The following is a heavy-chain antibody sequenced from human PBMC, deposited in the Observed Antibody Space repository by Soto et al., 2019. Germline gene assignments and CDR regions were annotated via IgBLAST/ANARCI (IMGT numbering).Heavy chain of an antibody. CDR2: IYYSGST. D-gene: IGHD3-10*01. Sequence: KTSETLSLTCTVSGGSLSRGDYYWSWIRQPPGKGLEWIGYIYYSGSTYSNPSLKSRVTLSVDTSKNQFSLKLSSVTAADTAVYYCASHMVRGVISYYYGMDVWGQGTTVTVSS. CDR3: ASHMVRGVISYYYGMDV. V-gene: IGHV4-30-4*01. CDR1: GGSLSRGDYY. J-gene: IGHJ6*02.